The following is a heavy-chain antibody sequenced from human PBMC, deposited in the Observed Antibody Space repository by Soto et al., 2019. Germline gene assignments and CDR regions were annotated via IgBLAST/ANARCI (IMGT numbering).Heavy chain of an antibody. J-gene: IGHJ6*02. CDR3: ATDSGAGSYYYYYGMDV. CDR1: GYTRTELS. V-gene: IGHV1-24*01. CDR2: FDPEDGET. D-gene: IGHD3-10*01. Sequence: AAVKVTCQVSGYTRTELSMHGVLQSPSNGVEWMGGFDPEDGETIYAQKIQGRVTMTEDTSTDTAYMELSSMRSDDTAVYYCATDSGAGSYYYYYGMDVWGQGTTVTVSS.